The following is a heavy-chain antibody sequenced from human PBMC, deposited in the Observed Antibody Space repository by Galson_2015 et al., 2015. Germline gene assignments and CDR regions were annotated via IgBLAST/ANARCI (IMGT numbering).Heavy chain of an antibody. CDR1: GFTFSSYW. D-gene: IGHD3-22*01. CDR3: ARDHGYYDSRVPFDY. CDR2: IKQDGSEK. Sequence: SLRLSCAASGFTFSSYWMSWVRQAPGKGLEWVANIKQDGSEKYYVDSVKGRFTISRDNAKNSLYLQMNSLRAEDTAVYYCARDHGYYDSRVPFDYWGQGTLVTVSS. J-gene: IGHJ4*02. V-gene: IGHV3-7*05.